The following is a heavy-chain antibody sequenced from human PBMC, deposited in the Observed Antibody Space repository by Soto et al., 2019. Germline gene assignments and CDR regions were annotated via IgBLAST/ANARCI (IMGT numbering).Heavy chain of an antibody. D-gene: IGHD5-12*01. Sequence: GGSLRLSCTASGFTFSDSWMTWVRQAPGKGLEWVATIKHDGSEKSYLDSVEGRFTISRDNAKNSLSLQMNSLRAEDTAVYFCASVPGSPGYHGLDVWGQGTTVTVSS. V-gene: IGHV3-7*03. CDR1: GFTFSDSW. J-gene: IGHJ6*02. CDR3: ASVPGSPGYHGLDV. CDR2: IKHDGSEK.